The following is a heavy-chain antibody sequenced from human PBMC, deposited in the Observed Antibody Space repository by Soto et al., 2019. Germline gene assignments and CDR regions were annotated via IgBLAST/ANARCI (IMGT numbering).Heavy chain of an antibody. V-gene: IGHV1-18*01. CDR3: ARESEWELLRSNYFDY. Sequence: QVQLVQSGAEVKKPGASVKVSCKASGYTFTSYGISWVRQAPGQGLEWMGWISAYNGNTNYAQKLQGRVTMTTDTSTSTADMELRSLRSDDTAVYYCARESEWELLRSNYFDYWGQGTLVTVSS. J-gene: IGHJ4*02. CDR1: GYTFTSYG. D-gene: IGHD1-26*01. CDR2: ISAYNGNT.